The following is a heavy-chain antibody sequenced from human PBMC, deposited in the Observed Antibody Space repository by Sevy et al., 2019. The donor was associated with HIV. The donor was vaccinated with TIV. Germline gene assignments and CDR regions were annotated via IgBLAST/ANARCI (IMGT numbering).Heavy chain of an antibody. D-gene: IGHD1-26*01. J-gene: IGHJ6*02. Sequence: GGSLRLSCAASGFTFSNYAMHWVRQAPGKGREWVAVISYDGSNKYYADSVRGRFTISRDSSKNTLYLQMNSLRPEDTAVYYCARDLEVYGGWEQTSQGMDVWGQGTTVTVSS. CDR3: ARDLEVYGGWEQTSQGMDV. V-gene: IGHV3-30-3*01. CDR1: GFTFSNYA. CDR2: ISYDGSNK.